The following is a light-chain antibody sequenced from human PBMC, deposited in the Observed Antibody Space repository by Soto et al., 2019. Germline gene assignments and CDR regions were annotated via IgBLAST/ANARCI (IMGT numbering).Light chain of an antibody. CDR2: DVS. Sequence: QSALTQPASVSGSPGQSITISCTGTSSDVGGYNHVSWYQQHPGKAPQLMIYDVSNRPSGVSNRFSGSKSGNTASLTISGLQAEDEADYYCFSYTSSKTGVFGGGTKLTVL. CDR1: SSDVGGYNH. CDR3: FSYTSSKTGV. J-gene: IGLJ3*02. V-gene: IGLV2-14*01.